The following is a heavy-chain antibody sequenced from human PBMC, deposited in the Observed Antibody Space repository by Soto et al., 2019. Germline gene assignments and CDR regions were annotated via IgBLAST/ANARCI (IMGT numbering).Heavy chain of an antibody. Sequence: GASVKVSCKASGGTFSSYAISWVRQAPGQGLEWMGGIIPIFGTANYAQKFQGRVTITADESTSTAYMELSSLRSEDTAVYYCAGGVPIAVAGTSRYYYGMDVWGQGTTVTVSS. CDR1: GGTFSSYA. D-gene: IGHD6-19*01. V-gene: IGHV1-69*13. CDR3: AGGVPIAVAGTSRYYYGMDV. J-gene: IGHJ6*02. CDR2: IIPIFGTA.